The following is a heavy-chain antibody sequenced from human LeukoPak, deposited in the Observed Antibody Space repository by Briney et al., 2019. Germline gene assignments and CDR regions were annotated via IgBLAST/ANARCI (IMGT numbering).Heavy chain of an antibody. CDR3: ARGPYCSSGDCHYGMDV. D-gene: IGHD2-15*01. Sequence: GSLRLSCTASGFTFSDHYMDWVRQAPGKGLEWVGRSRNKPRSYTTEYAATVKGRFTISRDDSKNSLYLQMNSLKTEDTAVYYCARGPYCSSGDCHYGMDVWGQGTTVTVSS. V-gene: IGHV3-72*01. CDR2: SRNKPRSYTT. CDR1: GFTFSDHY. J-gene: IGHJ6*02.